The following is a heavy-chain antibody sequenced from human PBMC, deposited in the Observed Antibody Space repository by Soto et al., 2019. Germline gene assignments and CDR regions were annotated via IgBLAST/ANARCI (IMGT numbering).Heavy chain of an antibody. D-gene: IGHD3-16*01. CDR2: IIPIFGTA. J-gene: IGHJ4*02. CDR1: GGTFSSYA. Sequence: QVQLVQSGAEVKKPGSSVKVSCKASGGTFSSYAISWVRQAPGQGLEWMGGIIPIFGTATYAQKFQGRVKITADKSTSTAYMELSSLRSEDTAVYYCAGRYYDYVWWSYDRIDYWGQGTLVTVSS. CDR3: AGRYYDYVWWSYDRIDY. V-gene: IGHV1-69*06.